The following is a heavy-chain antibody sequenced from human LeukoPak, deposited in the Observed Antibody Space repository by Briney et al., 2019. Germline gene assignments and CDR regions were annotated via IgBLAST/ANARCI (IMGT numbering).Heavy chain of an antibody. D-gene: IGHD2-15*01. CDR1: GYTFTTYY. V-gene: IGHV1-46*01. J-gene: IGHJ4*02. Sequence: ASVKVSCKASGYTFTTYYMHWVRQAPGQGLEWMGIINPGGGSTSYAQKFQGRVTMTRDTSITMIYMGMSSLTPDDTAVYYCARAGYCSDGKCYTLDYWGQGTLVTVSS. CDR2: INPGGGST. CDR3: ARAGYCSDGKCYTLDY.